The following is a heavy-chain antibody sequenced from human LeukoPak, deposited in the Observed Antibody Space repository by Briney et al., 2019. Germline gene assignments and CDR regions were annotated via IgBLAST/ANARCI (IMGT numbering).Heavy chain of an antibody. V-gene: IGHV3-15*01. CDR2: IKNRNRGRTT. J-gene: IGHJ1*01. CDR3: VTDGGQLPYYFTY. Sequence: GGSLKLSCAASGFTFPDAWIHWVRQAPGKGLEWVGRIKNRNRGRTTDYAAPVKGRFTISRDDSRDTLYLQMNSLKTEDTAVYYCVTDGGQLPYYFTYWGQGTLVTVSS. D-gene: IGHD3-3*01. CDR1: GFTFPDAW.